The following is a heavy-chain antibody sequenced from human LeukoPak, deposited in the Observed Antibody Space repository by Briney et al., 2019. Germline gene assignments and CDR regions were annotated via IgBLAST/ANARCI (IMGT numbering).Heavy chain of an antibody. CDR2: ISAYNGNT. CDR1: GYTFTSYG. D-gene: IGHD3-3*01. CDR3: ARGGSYYYFWSGYYSRDFDY. Sequence: ASVKVSCKASGYTFTSYGISWVRQAPGQGLECMGWISAYNGNTNYAQKLQGRVTMTTDTSTSTAYMELRSLRSDDTAVYYLARGGSYYYFWSGYYSRDFDYWGQGTLVTVSS. J-gene: IGHJ4*02. V-gene: IGHV1-18*01.